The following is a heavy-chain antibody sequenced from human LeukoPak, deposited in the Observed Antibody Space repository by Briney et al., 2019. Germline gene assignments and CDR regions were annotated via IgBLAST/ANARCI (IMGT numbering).Heavy chain of an antibody. J-gene: IGHJ6*04. CDR1: GFTFSSYS. Sequence: GGSLRLSCAASGFTFSSYSMNWVRQAPGKGLEWVSSISSSSSYINYADSVKGRFTISRDNAKNSLYLQMNSLRAEDTAVYYCAELGITMIGGVWGKGTTVTISS. D-gene: IGHD3-10*02. V-gene: IGHV3-21*01. CDR3: AELGITMIGGV. CDR2: ISSSSSYI.